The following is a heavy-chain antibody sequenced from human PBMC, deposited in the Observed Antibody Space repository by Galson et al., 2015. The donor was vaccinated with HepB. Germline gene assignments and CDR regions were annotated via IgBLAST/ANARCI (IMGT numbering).Heavy chain of an antibody. V-gene: IGHV5-51*03. D-gene: IGHD1-20*01. Sequence: QSGAEVKKPGESLKISCTTSGYSFASYWIGWVRQMPGKGLEWIGIIYPADSDTRYSPSFQGQVTIAADKSLSTAYLQWSSLKASDTAMYYCVREGITGPFDYWGQGTLVTVSS. CDR2: IYPADSDT. J-gene: IGHJ4*02. CDR1: GYSFASYW. CDR3: VREGITGPFDY.